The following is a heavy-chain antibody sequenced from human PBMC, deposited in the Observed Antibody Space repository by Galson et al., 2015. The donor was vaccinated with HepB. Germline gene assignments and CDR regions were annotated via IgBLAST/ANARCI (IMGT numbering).Heavy chain of an antibody. V-gene: IGHV3-48*01. CDR2: ISSSSSTI. J-gene: IGHJ6*02. CDR1: GFTFSSYS. CDR3: ASRRGTPHYYYYGMDV. D-gene: IGHD3-10*01. Sequence: SLRLSCAGSGFTFSSYSMNWVRQAPGKGLEWVSYISSSSSTIYYADSVKGRFTISRDNAKNALYLQMNSLRAKDTAVYYCASRRGTPHYYYYGMDVWGQGTTVTVSS.